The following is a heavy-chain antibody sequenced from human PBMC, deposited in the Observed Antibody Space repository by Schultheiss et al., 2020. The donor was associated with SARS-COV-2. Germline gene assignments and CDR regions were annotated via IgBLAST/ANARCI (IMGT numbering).Heavy chain of an antibody. D-gene: IGHD5-18*01. Sequence: GGSLRLSCAASGFTFSNAWMSWVRQAPGKGLEWVSGINWNGGITGYADSVKGRFTISRDNAKTSLYLQMNSLTAEDTALYYCVRGGDTAMVKAFDIWGRGAMVTVSS. CDR3: VRGGDTAMVKAFDI. J-gene: IGHJ3*02. V-gene: IGHV3-20*04. CDR2: INWNGGIT. CDR1: GFTFSNAW.